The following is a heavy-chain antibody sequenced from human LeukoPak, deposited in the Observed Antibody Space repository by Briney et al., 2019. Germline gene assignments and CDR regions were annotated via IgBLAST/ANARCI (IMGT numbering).Heavy chain of an antibody. CDR2: ISSSSSYI. J-gene: IGHJ4*02. Sequence: PGGSLRLSCAASGFTFSSYSMNWVRQAPGKGLEWVSSISSSSSYIYYADSVKGRFTISRDNAKNSLYLQMNSLRAEDTAVYYCARTLHSTVTSEFDYWGQGTLVTVSS. CDR3: ARTLHSTVTSEFDY. V-gene: IGHV3-21*01. CDR1: GFTFSSYS. D-gene: IGHD4-4*01.